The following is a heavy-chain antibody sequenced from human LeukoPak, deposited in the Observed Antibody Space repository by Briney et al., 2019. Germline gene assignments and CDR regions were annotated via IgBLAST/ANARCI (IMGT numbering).Heavy chain of an antibody. J-gene: IGHJ6*03. V-gene: IGHV1-18*01. D-gene: IGHD4-17*01. Sequence: GASVKVSCKTSGYTFTSYGLSWVRQAPGQGLEWMGCIITYNGNTYYSQKLQGRVTMTTDTSTSTAYIELRSLRSDDTAVYYCAKTTVTSEEYFYYMDVWGKGTTVTVSS. CDR2: IITYNGNT. CDR3: AKTTVTSEEYFYYMDV. CDR1: GYTFTSYG.